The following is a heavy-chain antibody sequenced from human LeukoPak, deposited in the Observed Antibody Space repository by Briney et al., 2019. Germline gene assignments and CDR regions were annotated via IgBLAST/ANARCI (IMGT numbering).Heavy chain of an antibody. V-gene: IGHV3-53*01. D-gene: IGHD3-3*01. CDR2: IYNGGGST. CDR3: ARAPHYDPPID. J-gene: IGHJ4*02. Sequence: GGSLRLSCAASGFTVSSNYMSWVRQAPGKGLEWVSIIYNGGGSTYYADSVKGRFTISRDNSKNTLYLQMNSLRAEDTAVYYCARAPHYDPPIDWGQGSLVTVPS. CDR1: GFTVSSNY.